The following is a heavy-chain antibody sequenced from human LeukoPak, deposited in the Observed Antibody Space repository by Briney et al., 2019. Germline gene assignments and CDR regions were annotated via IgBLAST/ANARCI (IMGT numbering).Heavy chain of an antibody. CDR2: IYHSGST. Sequence: PSETLSLTCTVSGGSIRSSSYHWSWIRQPPGKGLEWIGYIYHSGSTYYNPSLKSRVTISVDRSKNQFSLKLSSVTAADTAVYYCSRIVVVPAAGMDAFDIWGQGTMVTVSS. V-gene: IGHV4-30-2*01. D-gene: IGHD2-2*01. J-gene: IGHJ3*02. CDR1: GGSIRSSSYH. CDR3: SRIVVVPAAGMDAFDI.